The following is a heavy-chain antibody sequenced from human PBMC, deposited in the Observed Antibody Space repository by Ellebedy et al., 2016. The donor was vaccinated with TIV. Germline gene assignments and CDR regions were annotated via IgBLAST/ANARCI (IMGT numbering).Heavy chain of an antibody. J-gene: IGHJ4*02. CDR3: ATDSRYSYGYRFNF. V-gene: IGHV1-69*04. Sequence: ASVKVSCKISGDFLSSHAISWVRQAPGQGLEWMGRIIPILGRPDYAQTFQGRVTIYADKSTGTPYLELSTLRSEDTAVYYCATDSRYSYGYRFNFWGQGTLVIVSS. D-gene: IGHD5-18*01. CDR1: GDFLSSHA. CDR2: IIPILGRP.